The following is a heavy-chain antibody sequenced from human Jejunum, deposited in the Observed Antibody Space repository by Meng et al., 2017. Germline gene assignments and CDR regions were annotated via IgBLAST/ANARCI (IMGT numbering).Heavy chain of an antibody. CDR3: ARRLPYFDTGFYDF. D-gene: IGHD3-9*01. J-gene: IGHJ4*02. CDR2: INHSGST. V-gene: IGHV4-34*01. CDR1: GASFSGYK. Sequence: QVQTRQWGAGLLGPSKTLSHTCSVYGASFSGYKWNWIRQPPGKGLEWIGEINHSGSTTYNPSLKSRVTMSVDTSKNQFSLKVDSVSAADTAVYYCARRLPYFDTGFYDFWGQGTLVTVSS.